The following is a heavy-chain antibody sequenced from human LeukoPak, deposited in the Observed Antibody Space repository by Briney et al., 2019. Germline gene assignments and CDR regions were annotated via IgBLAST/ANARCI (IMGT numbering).Heavy chain of an antibody. CDR2: INPNSGGT. V-gene: IGHV1-2*02. Sequence: ASVKVSCKASGYTSTGYYMHWVRQAPGQGLEWMGWINPNSGGTNYAQKFQGRVTMTRDTSISTAYMELSRLRSDDTAVYYCARGRYFDWLLYYFDYWGQGTLVTVSS. CDR3: ARGRYFDWLLYYFDY. CDR1: GYTSTGYY. D-gene: IGHD3-9*01. J-gene: IGHJ4*02.